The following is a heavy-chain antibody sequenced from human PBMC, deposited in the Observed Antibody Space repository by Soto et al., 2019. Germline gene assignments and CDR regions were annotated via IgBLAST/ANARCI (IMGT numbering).Heavy chain of an antibody. Sequence: GGSLRLSCAASGFTFSRYAMSWVRLAPGKGLEWVSTFSGPCGGTYYADSVKGRFTISRDNFKSSLYLQMSSLRAEDTAVYYCAKGKISTTTYTSFDSWGQGTLVTVSS. D-gene: IGHD1-26*01. J-gene: IGHJ5*01. V-gene: IGHV3-23*01. CDR2: FSGPCGGT. CDR3: AKGKISTTTYTSFDS. CDR1: GFTFSRYA.